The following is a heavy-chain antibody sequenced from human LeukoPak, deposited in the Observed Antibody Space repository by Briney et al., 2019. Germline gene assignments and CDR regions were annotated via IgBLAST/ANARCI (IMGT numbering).Heavy chain of an antibody. CDR2: IFPCDSDT. D-gene: IGHD3-10*01. CDR3: ARTNYYYGSGSYYNDYGMDV. CDR1: GYSFTSYW. Sequence: GESLKISCKGSGYSFTSYWVGWVRQMPGKGLEWMGIIFPCDSDTRYSPSFQGQVTISADKSISTAYLQWSSLKASDTAMYYCARTNYYYGSGSYYNDYGMDVWGKGTTVTVSS. J-gene: IGHJ6*04. V-gene: IGHV5-51*01.